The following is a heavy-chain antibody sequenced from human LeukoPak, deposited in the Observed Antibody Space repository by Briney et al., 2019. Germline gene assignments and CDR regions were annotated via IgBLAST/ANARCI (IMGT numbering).Heavy chain of an antibody. D-gene: IGHD6-13*01. CDR2: IIPMFGTV. J-gene: IGHJ5*02. V-gene: IGHV1-69*01. CDR1: GGTFSNYA. Sequence: SVKVSCKASGGTFSNYAISWVRQAPGQGLEWMGGIIPMFGTVNYAQKFQGRVTITADESTSTASMKLSGLTSEDTAVYYCARDSPDTSSWYWFDPWGQGTLVTVSS. CDR3: ARDSPDTSSWYWFDP.